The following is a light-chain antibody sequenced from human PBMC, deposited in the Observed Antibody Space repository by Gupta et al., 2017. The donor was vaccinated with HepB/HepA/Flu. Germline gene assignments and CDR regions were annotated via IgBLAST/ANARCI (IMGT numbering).Light chain of an antibody. CDR2: DVS. CDR1: SSDVGGYNY. CDR3: SSFTSSNTVI. Sequence: QSALTQPASVSGSPGQSITISCTGTSSDVGGYNYVSWYQQHPGKVPKVMIYDVSNRPSGISNRFSGSKSGNTASLTISGLQAEDEADYDCSSFTSSNTVIFGGGTKLTVL. J-gene: IGLJ2*01. V-gene: IGLV2-14*01.